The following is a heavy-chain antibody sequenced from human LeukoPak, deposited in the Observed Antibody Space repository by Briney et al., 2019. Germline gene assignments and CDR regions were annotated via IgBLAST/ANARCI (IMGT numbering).Heavy chain of an antibody. CDR3: AKHSYYYGSSGYNYFDY. CDR2: ISGSGGRT. Sequence: GGSLRLSCAASGFTFSSYCMSWARQAPGKGLEWVSGISGSGGRTDYADSVKGRFTISRDNSKNTLYLQMNSLRAEDTAVYYCAKHSYYYGSSGYNYFDYWGQGTLVTVSS. V-gene: IGHV3-23*01. J-gene: IGHJ4*02. D-gene: IGHD3-22*01. CDR1: GFTFSSYC.